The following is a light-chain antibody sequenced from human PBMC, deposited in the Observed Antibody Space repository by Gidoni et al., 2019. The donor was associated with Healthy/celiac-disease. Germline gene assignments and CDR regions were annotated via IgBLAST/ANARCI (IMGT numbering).Light chain of an antibody. CDR1: QDISNY. CDR2: DAS. V-gene: IGKV1-33*01. J-gene: IGKJ4*01. Sequence: DIQMTQSPSSLSASVGDRVTITCQASQDISNYLNWYQQKPGKAPKLLIYDASNLETVVPSRFSGSGSGTYFTFTISRLQPEYIATYYCQQYDNLPLTFGGGTKVEIK. CDR3: QQYDNLPLT.